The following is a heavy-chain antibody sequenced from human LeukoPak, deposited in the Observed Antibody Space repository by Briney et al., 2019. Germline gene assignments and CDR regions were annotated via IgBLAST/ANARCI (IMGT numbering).Heavy chain of an antibody. Sequence: PSETLSLTCAVYGGSFSGYYWSWIRQPPGKGLEWIGEINHSGSTNYNPSLKSRVTISVDTSKSQFSLKLSSVTAADTAVYYCARMGPGDAFDIWGQGTMVTVSS. CDR2: INHSGST. J-gene: IGHJ3*02. D-gene: IGHD2-8*01. CDR3: ARMGPGDAFDI. V-gene: IGHV4-34*01. CDR1: GGSFSGYY.